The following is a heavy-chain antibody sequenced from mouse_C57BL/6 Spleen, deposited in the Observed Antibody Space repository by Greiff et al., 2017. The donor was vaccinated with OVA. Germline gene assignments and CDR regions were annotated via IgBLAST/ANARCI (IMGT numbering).Heavy chain of an antibody. V-gene: IGHV3-6*01. D-gene: IGHD2-1*01. CDR2: ISYDGSN. CDR1: GYSITSGYY. Sequence: EVQRVESGPGLVNPSQSLSLTCSVTGYSITSGYYWNWIRQFPGNKLEWMGYISYDGSNNYNPSLNNRISITRDPSKNQFFLKLNSVTTEDTATCDSASPYGNYDWYCDVWGTGTTVTVSS. CDR3: ASPYGNYDWYCDV. J-gene: IGHJ1*03.